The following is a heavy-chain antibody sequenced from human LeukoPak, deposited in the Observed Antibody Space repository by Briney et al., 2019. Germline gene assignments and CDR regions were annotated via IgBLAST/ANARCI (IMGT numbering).Heavy chain of an antibody. CDR3: ATRLEGDAFDI. D-gene: IGHD5-12*01. CDR2: ISGSSSTI. CDR1: GFTFSSYS. Sequence: GGSLRLSCAASGFTFSSYSMNWVRQAPGKGLEWVSYISGSSSTIYYADSVKGRFTISRDNAKNSLYLQMNSLRAEDTAVYYCATRLEGDAFDIWGQGTMVTVSS. V-gene: IGHV3-48*01. J-gene: IGHJ3*02.